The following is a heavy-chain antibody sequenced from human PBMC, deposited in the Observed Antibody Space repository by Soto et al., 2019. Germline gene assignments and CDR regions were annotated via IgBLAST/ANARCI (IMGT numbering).Heavy chain of an antibody. CDR2: INHSGST. Sequence: SETLSLTCAVYGGSCIGYYWSWIRQPPGKGLEWIGEINHSGSTNYNPSLKSRVTISVDTSKNQFSLKLSSVTAADTAVYYCARGNTAMVNYYGMDVWGQGTTVTVSS. V-gene: IGHV4-34*01. D-gene: IGHD5-18*01. CDR3: ARGNTAMVNYYGMDV. CDR1: GGSCIGYY. J-gene: IGHJ6*02.